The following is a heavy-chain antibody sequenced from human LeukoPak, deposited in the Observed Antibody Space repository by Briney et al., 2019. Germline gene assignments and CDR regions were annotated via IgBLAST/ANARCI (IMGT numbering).Heavy chain of an antibody. J-gene: IGHJ3*02. Sequence: ASVKVSCKASGYTFTSYDINWVRQATGQGLEWMGWMNPNSGNTGYAQKFQGRVTITRNTSISTAYMELSSLRSEDTAVYYCARGLREWPDAFDIWGQGTMVTVSS. D-gene: IGHD3-3*01. V-gene: IGHV1-8*03. CDR1: GYTFTSYD. CDR2: MNPNSGNT. CDR3: ARGLREWPDAFDI.